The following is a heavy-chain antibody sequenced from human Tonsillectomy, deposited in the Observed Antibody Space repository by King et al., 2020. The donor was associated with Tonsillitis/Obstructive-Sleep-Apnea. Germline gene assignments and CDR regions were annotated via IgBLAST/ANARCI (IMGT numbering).Heavy chain of an antibody. J-gene: IGHJ4*02. Sequence: VQLVESGGGVVKPGGSLRLSCAASGFTFSNAWMSWVRQAPGKGLEWVGRIKSKTDGGTTDYAAPVKGRFTISRDDSKNTLYLQMNSLKTEDTAVYYCTTGLLEWEPKRVYWGQGTLVTVSS. D-gene: IGHD1-26*01. CDR2: IKSKTDGGTT. CDR1: GFTFSNAW. V-gene: IGHV3-15*01. CDR3: TTGLLEWEPKRVY.